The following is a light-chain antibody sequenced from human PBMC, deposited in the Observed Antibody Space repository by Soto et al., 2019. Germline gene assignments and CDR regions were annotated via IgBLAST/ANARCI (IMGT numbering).Light chain of an antibody. CDR1: KLGDKY. J-gene: IGLJ2*01. CDR2: QDN. V-gene: IGLV3-1*01. CDR3: QAWDTSAVI. Sequence: SYELTQPPSVSVSPGQTASITCSGDKLGDKYASWYQVKPGQSPVLVIYQDNKRPSGIPERFSGSNSGTTATLTISGTQAMDEADYYCQAWDTSAVIFGGGTNLTVL.